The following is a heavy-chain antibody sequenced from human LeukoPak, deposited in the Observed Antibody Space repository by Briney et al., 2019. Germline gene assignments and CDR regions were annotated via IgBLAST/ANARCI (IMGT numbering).Heavy chain of an antibody. Sequence: GESLKISCKGSGYSFTTNWIGWMRQMPGKGLEWMGIIYPGDSDVRYSPSFQGQVTMSADKSINTAYLQWSSLKASDTAIYYCARRYSTGYSYYLDYWGQGTLVTVPS. D-gene: IGHD3-22*01. CDR2: IYPGDSDV. CDR3: ARRYSTGYSYYLDY. J-gene: IGHJ4*02. V-gene: IGHV5-51*01. CDR1: GYSFTTNW.